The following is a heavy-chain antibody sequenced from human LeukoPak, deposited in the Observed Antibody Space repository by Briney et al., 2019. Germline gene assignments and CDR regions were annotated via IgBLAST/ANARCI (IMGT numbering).Heavy chain of an antibody. V-gene: IGHV3-23*01. CDR3: AKDRAATTQYYLDY. D-gene: IGHD1-26*01. Sequence: GGSLRLSCAASGFTFSFYAMSWVRQAPGKGLEWVSAISDSGGSTYYADSVKGRFTISRDNSKNTLYLQMNSQRAEDPAVYYCAKDRAATTQYYLDYWGQGTLVTVSS. CDR1: GFTFSFYA. J-gene: IGHJ4*02. CDR2: ISDSGGST.